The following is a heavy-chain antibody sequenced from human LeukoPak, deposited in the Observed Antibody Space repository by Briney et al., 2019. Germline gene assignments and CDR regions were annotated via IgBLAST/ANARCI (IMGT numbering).Heavy chain of an antibody. CDR2: IYYSGST. Sequence: PSETLSLTCTVSGGSISSYYWSWIRQPPGKGLEWIGYIYYSGSTNYNPSLKSRVTISVDTSKNQFSLKLSSVTAADTAVYYCAREGDGSGSYHSGYYYYYMDVWGKGTTVTVSS. CDR1: GGSISSYY. V-gene: IGHV4-59*01. D-gene: IGHD3-10*01. CDR3: AREGDGSGSYHSGYYYYYMDV. J-gene: IGHJ6*03.